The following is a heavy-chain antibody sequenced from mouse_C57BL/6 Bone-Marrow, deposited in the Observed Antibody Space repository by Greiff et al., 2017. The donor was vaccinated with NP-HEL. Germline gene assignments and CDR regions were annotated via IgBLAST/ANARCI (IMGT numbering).Heavy chain of an antibody. J-gene: IGHJ3*01. Sequence: QVQLQQPGAELVKPGASVKLSCKASGYTFTSYWMQWVKQRPGQGLEWIGENDPSDSYTNYNQKFKGKATLTVDTSSSTAYMQLSSLTSEDSAVYYCARDGYYGWFAYWGQGTLVTVSA. CDR3: ARDGYYGWFAY. D-gene: IGHD2-3*01. V-gene: IGHV1-50*01. CDR1: GYTFTSYW. CDR2: NDPSDSYT.